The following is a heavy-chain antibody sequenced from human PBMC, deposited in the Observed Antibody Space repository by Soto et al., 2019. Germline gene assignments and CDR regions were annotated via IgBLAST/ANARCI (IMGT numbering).Heavy chain of an antibody. D-gene: IGHD1-7*01. J-gene: IGHJ1*01. CDR3: VSADITGNTSEYFQH. CDR1: GGSISSSSYY. Sequence: NPSETLSLTCTVSGGSISSSSYYWGWIRQPPGKGLEWIGSIYYSGSTYYNPSLKSRVTISVDTSKNQFSLKLSSVTAADTAVYYCVSADITGNTSEYFQHWGQGTLVTVSS. V-gene: IGHV4-39*01. CDR2: IYYSGST.